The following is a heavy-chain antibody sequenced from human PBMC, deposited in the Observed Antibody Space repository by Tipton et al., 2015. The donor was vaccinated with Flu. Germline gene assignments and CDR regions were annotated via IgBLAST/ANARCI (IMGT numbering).Heavy chain of an antibody. D-gene: IGHD5-18*01. V-gene: IGHV6-1*01. Sequence: GLVKPSQTLSLICAISGDSVSSTIAIWNWIRQSPSRGLEWLGRTYYRSKWYNDYAVSVKSRITINPDTSKNQFSLHLNSVTPDDTAVYYCARGGGGYTYALPDWGQGTLVTVSS. CDR2: TYYRSKWYN. CDR1: GDSVSSTIAI. CDR3: ARGGGGYTYALPD. J-gene: IGHJ4*02.